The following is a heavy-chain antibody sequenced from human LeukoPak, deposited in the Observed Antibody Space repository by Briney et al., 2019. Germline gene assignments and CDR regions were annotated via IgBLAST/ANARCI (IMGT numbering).Heavy chain of an antibody. Sequence: PSETLSLTCTVSGVSISSGGYSWSWIRQPPGKGLEWIGYIYHSGSTYYNPSLKSRVTISVDRSKNQFSLKLSSVTAADTAVYYCAREGIDYGDYGVDIWGQGTMVTVSS. D-gene: IGHD4-17*01. J-gene: IGHJ3*02. V-gene: IGHV4-30-2*01. CDR2: IYHSGST. CDR3: AREGIDYGDYGVDI. CDR1: GVSISSGGYS.